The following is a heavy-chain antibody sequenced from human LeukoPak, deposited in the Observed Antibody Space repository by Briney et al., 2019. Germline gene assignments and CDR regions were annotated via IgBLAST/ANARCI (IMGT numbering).Heavy chain of an antibody. CDR3: ARVSLFYGDYAHPWFDH. V-gene: IGHV1-46*01. D-gene: IGHD4-17*01. CDR2: INPSGGST. J-gene: IGHJ5*02. CDR1: GYTFTSYY. Sequence: ASVKVSCKASGYTFTSYYMHWVRQAPGQGLEWMGIINPSGGSTSYAQKFQGRVTMTRDTSISTAYMELSRLRSDDTAVYYCARVSLFYGDYAHPWFDHWGQGTLVTVSS.